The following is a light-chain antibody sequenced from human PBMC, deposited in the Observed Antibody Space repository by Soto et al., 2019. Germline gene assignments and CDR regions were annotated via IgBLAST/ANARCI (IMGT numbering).Light chain of an antibody. CDR2: EVN. Sequence: QSALTQPPSASGSPGQSVTISCTGTSSDVGNYDSVSWYQHHPGKAPQAVIYEVNKRPSGVPDRLSGSKSGNTASLTVSGLQAEDEADYYCSSYTNINTRACVFGTGTQLTVL. CDR3: SSYTNINTRACV. V-gene: IGLV2-8*01. CDR1: SSDVGNYDS. J-gene: IGLJ1*01.